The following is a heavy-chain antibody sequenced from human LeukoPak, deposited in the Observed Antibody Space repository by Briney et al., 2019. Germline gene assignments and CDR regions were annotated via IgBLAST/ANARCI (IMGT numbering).Heavy chain of an antibody. J-gene: IGHJ4*02. Sequence: SVKVSCKASGGTFSSYAISWVRQAPGQGLEWMGGIIPIFGTANYAQKFQGRVTITADESTSTAYMELSSLRSEDTAVYYCARGSLGGYVFGYWGQGTLVTVSS. V-gene: IGHV1-69*13. D-gene: IGHD5-12*01. CDR2: IIPIFGTA. CDR3: ARGSLGGYVFGY. CDR1: GGTFSSYA.